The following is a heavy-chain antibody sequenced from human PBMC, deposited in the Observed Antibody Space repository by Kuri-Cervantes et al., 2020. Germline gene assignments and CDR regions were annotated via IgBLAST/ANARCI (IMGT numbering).Heavy chain of an antibody. Sequence: GESLKISCTASGFTFGDYAMSWFRQAPGKGLEWVGFIRSKAYGGTTEYAASVKGRFTISRDDSKSIAYLQMNSLKTEDTAVYYCTREYNSGWPPDYWGQGTLVTVSS. CDR2: IRSKAYGGTT. J-gene: IGHJ4*02. CDR1: GFTFGDYA. V-gene: IGHV3-49*03. CDR3: TREYNSGWPPDY. D-gene: IGHD6-19*01.